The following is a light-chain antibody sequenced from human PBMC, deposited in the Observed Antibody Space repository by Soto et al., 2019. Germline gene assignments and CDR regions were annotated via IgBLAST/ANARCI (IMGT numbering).Light chain of an antibody. CDR1: QRINSY. CDR3: QQSYSGPPT. J-gene: IGKJ3*01. Sequence: DIQMTQSPSSLSASIGDRVTITCRASQRINSYLNWYQQKPGTAPKLLIYAASNLQSGVPSRFSGSGSGTDFTLTISSLQPEDFATYYCQQSYSGPPTFAPGTNVDIK. V-gene: IGKV1-39*01. CDR2: AAS.